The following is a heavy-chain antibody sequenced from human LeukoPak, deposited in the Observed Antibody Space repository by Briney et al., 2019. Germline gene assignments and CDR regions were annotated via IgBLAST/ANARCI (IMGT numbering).Heavy chain of an antibody. CDR3: AKDEFVASAFTGAFDI. CDR2: ISWNTGGI. V-gene: IGHV3-9*03. D-gene: IGHD2-8*02. J-gene: IGHJ3*02. CDR1: GFTFDNYV. Sequence: GRSLRLSCAASGFTFDNYVMHGVRQAPGKGLEWVSGISWNTGGIGYADSVKGRFTISRDNAKNSLYLQMNSLRAEDMALYYCAKDEFVASAFTGAFDIWGQGTMVTVSS.